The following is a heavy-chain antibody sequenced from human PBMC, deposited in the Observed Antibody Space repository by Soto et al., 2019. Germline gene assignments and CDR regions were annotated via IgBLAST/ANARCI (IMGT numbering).Heavy chain of an antibody. D-gene: IGHD3-22*01. J-gene: IGHJ4*02. CDR3: ATAASSGYYLKS. Sequence: QVQLQESGPGLVKPSQTLSLICTVSGGSINSGGYYWSWIRHHPGKGLDWIGYIHNSGSTSYNPSLKSRVTISLDKSKNQFSLKLNSVTAADTAVYYCATAASSGYYLKSWGQGNTVTVSS. V-gene: IGHV4-31*03. CDR1: GGSINSGGYY. CDR2: IHNSGST.